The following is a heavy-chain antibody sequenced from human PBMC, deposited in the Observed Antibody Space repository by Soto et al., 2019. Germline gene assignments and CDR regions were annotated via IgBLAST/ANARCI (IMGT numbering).Heavy chain of an antibody. V-gene: IGHV4-30-4*01. CDR2: IYYSGST. D-gene: IGHD6-13*01. CDR1: GGSISSGDYY. CDR3: AGRNSSPYFDY. J-gene: IGHJ4*02. Sequence: PSETLSLTCTVSGGSISSGDYYWSWIRQPPGKGLEWIGSIYYSGSTYYNPSLKSRVTISVDTSKNQFSLKLNSVTAADTAVYYCAGRNSSPYFDYWGQGTLVTVPS.